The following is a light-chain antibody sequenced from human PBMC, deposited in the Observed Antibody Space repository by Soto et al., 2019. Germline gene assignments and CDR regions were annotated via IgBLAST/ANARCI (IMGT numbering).Light chain of an antibody. CDR2: HAS. J-gene: IGKJ4*01. Sequence: EIVMTQSPATLSVSPGERATLSCRASQNVNNNVAWYQQKPGQVPRLLIYHASTGATGIPARFSGSGSGTELTLTISSVQSEDFAVYYCQQYNDWPLTFGGGTNVEIK. CDR1: QNVNNN. CDR3: QQYNDWPLT. V-gene: IGKV3-15*01.